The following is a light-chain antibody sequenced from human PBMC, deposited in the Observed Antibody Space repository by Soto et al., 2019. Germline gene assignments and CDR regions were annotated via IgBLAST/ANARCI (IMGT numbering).Light chain of an antibody. J-gene: IGKJ2*01. CDR3: QQSSRWPPT. V-gene: IGKV3-15*01. CDR2: GAS. CDR1: QSVSKI. Sequence: EIVMTQSPATLSVSPGERATLSCRASQSVSKILAWYQQKPGQAPRLLMFGASTRATGVPARISGSGSGTEFSLTISSLQSEDFAAYYCQQSSRWPPTFGQGTKLAIK.